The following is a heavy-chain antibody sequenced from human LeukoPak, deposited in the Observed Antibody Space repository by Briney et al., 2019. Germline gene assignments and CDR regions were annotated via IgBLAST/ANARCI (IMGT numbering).Heavy chain of an antibody. Sequence: PSETLSLTCTVSGGSISSYYWSWIRQPPGKGLEWIGYIYYSGSTYYNPSLKSRVTISVDTSKNQFSLKLSSVTAADTAVYYCARPSGSYSHAFDIWGQGTMVTVSS. D-gene: IGHD1-26*01. CDR1: GGSISSYY. V-gene: IGHV4-59*08. CDR3: ARPSGSYSHAFDI. CDR2: IYYSGST. J-gene: IGHJ3*02.